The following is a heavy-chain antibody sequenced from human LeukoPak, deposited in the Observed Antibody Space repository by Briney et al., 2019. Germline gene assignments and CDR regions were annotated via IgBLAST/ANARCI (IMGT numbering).Heavy chain of an antibody. J-gene: IGHJ4*02. D-gene: IGHD3-16*02. V-gene: IGHV3-48*03. Sequence: SGGSLRLSCAASGFTFSSYEMNWVRQAPGKGLEWVSYISSSGSTIYYADSVKGRFTISRDNAKNSLYLQMNSLRAEDTAVYYCARDSMAIYDYVWGSYREESNYFDPWGQGTLVTVSS. CDR2: ISSSGSTI. CDR1: GFTFSSYE. CDR3: ARDSMAIYDYVWGSYREESNYFDP.